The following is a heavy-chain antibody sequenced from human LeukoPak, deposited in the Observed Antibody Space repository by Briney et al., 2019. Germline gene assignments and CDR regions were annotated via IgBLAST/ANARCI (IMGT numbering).Heavy chain of an antibody. J-gene: IGHJ2*01. V-gene: IGHV4-59*08. CDR1: GGSISSYY. D-gene: IGHD2-15*01. Sequence: SETLSLTCSVSGGSISSYYGSWIRQPPGKGLECIGYIYYSGSTNYNPSLKSRVTISVDMSKNHFSLNLSSVTAADTAVYYCARRVRAYCSGGSCYDDWYFDLWGRGTLVTVSS. CDR2: IYYSGST. CDR3: ARRVRAYCSGGSCYDDWYFDL.